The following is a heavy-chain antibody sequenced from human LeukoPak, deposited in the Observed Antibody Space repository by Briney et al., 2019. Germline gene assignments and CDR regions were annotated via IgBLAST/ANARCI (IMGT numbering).Heavy chain of an antibody. CDR1: GYTFTSYS. V-gene: IGHV1-18*01. CDR2: ISAYNGNT. J-gene: IGHJ6*03. D-gene: IGHD7-27*01. Sequence: WASVKVSCKPSGYTFTSYSISWVRQAPGQGLEWMGWISAYNGNTDSAQKLQGRFTMTTDTSTSTAYMELRSLRSDDTAVYYCARAEKPNWGNYYYYCMDVWGKGTTVTVSS. CDR3: ARAEKPNWGNYYYYCMDV.